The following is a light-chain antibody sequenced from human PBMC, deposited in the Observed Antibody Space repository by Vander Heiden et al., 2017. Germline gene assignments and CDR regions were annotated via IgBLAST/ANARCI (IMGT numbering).Light chain of an antibody. V-gene: IGKV1-5*01. CDR3: QQYNSYLLT. J-gene: IGKJ4*01. CDR1: QSISSW. CDR2: DAS. Sequence: DIQMTQSPSTLSASVGDRVTITCRASQSISSWLAWYQQKPGKAPKLLIYDASSLESGVPSRFSGSGAGTEFTLTISSLQPDDFATYYCQQYNSYLLTFGGGAKVEIK.